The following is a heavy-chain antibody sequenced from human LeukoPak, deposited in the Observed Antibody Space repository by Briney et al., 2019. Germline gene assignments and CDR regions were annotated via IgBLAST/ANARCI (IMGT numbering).Heavy chain of an antibody. CDR3: AKERGSSWHDAFDI. V-gene: IGHV3-9*01. D-gene: IGHD6-13*01. CDR1: GFTFDDDV. Sequence: SPTLSCVPSGFTFDDDVVHWVRPARGKGLEWVISISGGSGSICYAATVKGPFPNSRAKAKTPLYLHMNSLRAGETALYYCAKERGSSWHDAFDISGQGTMVTVSS. CDR2: ISGGSGSI. J-gene: IGHJ3*02.